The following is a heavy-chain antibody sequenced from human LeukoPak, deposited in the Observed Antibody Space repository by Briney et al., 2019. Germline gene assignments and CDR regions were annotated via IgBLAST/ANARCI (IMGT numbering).Heavy chain of an antibody. CDR2: INHSGST. D-gene: IGHD6-6*01. CDR3: ARGRYSSSSLMDRRRQHPPSATDY. J-gene: IGHJ4*02. Sequence: SDTLSLTCAVYGGSFSGYYWSWIRQPPGKGLEWIGEINHSGSTNYNPSLKSRVTISVDTSKNQFSLKLSSVTAADTAVYYCARGRYSSSSLMDRRRQHPPSATDYWGQGTLVTVSS. V-gene: IGHV4-34*01. CDR1: GGSFSGYY.